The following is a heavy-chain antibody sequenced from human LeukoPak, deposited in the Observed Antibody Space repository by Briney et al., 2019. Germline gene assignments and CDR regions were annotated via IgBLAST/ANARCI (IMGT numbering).Heavy chain of an antibody. CDR1: GFTFSSYS. V-gene: IGHV3-48*01. J-gene: IGHJ6*02. D-gene: IGHD3-10*01. CDR2: ISSSSSTI. Sequence: GGSLRLSCAASGFTFSSYSMNWVRQAPGKGLEGVSYISSSSSTICYADSVKGRFTISRDNAKNSLYLQMNSLRAEDTALYYCAGAMYGSGSFYYYGMDVWGQGTTVTVSS. CDR3: AGAMYGSGSFYYYGMDV.